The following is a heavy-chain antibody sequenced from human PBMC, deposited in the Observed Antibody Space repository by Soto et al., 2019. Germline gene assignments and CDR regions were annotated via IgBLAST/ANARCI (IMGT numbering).Heavy chain of an antibody. J-gene: IGHJ4*02. D-gene: IGHD5-18*01. CDR2: IFWNDDE. CDR3: VHTGYSYDTFAY. Sequence: SGPTLVNPTQTRTLTCTFSGFSLTTSLVVVGWIRHPPGKSLEWLALIFWNDDERYSPSLKSRLTITKDTSKNKVVLTMTNMDPVDTATYDCVHTGYSYDTFAYWARGTLVTVSS. V-gene: IGHV2-5*01. CDR1: GFSLTTSLVV.